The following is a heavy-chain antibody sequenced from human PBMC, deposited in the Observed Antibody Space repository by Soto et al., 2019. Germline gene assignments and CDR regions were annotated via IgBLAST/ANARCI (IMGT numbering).Heavy chain of an antibody. J-gene: IGHJ4*02. CDR1: GYTFTTYA. D-gene: IGHD2-2*02. CDR2: INAGNGKT. V-gene: IGHV1-3*01. Sequence: ASVKVSCKASGYTFTTYAMHWVRQAPGQRLEWMGWINAGNGKTKYSQKFQGRVTITRDTSATSVYMELSSLRSEDTAVYYCARAGDDCSTTNCYMIDYWGQGTLVTVSS. CDR3: ARAGDDCSTTNCYMIDY.